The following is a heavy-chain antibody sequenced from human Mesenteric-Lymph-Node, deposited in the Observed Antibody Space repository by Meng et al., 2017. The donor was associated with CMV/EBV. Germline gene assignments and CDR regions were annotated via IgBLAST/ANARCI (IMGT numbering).Heavy chain of an antibody. Sequence: WVRQAPGHWIEWMGGIVHIIERTNSAQGLQGRVTITAKDSMSTAYMKVSSLRSDDTAVFYCAKVGYSDSWFEGDYFDYWGQGALVTVSS. CDR3: AKVGYSDSWFEGDYFDY. V-gene: IGHV1-69*01. J-gene: IGHJ4*02. D-gene: IGHD6-13*01. CDR2: IVHIIERT.